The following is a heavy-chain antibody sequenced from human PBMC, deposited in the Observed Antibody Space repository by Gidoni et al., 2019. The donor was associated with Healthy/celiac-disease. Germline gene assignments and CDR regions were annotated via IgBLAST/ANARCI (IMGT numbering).Heavy chain of an antibody. CDR2: IIPIFGTA. D-gene: IGHD2-2*01. CDR3: ARDPYCSSTSCYVDYYYYGMDV. Sequence: QVQLVQSGAEVKKPGSSVKVSCKASGGPFSSYAISWVRQAPGQGLEWMGGIIPIFGTANYAQKFQGRVTITADESTSTAYMELSSLRSEDTAVYYCARDPYCSSTSCYVDYYYYGMDVWGKGTTVTVSS. V-gene: IGHV1-69*01. CDR1: GGPFSSYA. J-gene: IGHJ6*04.